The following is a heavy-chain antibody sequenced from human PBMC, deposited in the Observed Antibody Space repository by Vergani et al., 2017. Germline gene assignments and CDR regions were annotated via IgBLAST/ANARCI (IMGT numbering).Heavy chain of an antibody. J-gene: IGHJ4*02. CDR3: ARDRSRGXLDY. V-gene: IGHV4-59*01. CDR1: GGSISSYY. CDR2: IYYSGST. D-gene: IGHD2-2*01. Sequence: QVQLQESGPGLVKPSETLSLTCTVSGGSISSYYWSWIRQPPGKGLEWIGYIYYSGSTNYNPSLKSRVTISVDTSKNQFSLKLSSVTAADTAVYYCARDRSRGXLDYWGQGTLVTVSS.